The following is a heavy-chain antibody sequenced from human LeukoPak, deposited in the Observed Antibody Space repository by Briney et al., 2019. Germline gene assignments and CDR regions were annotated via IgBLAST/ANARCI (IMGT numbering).Heavy chain of an antibody. CDR2: ISSNGGST. J-gene: IGHJ4*02. V-gene: IGHV3-64*01. Sequence: PGRSLRLSCAASGFTFSSYAMHWVRQAPGKGLEYVSAISSNGGSTYYANSVKGRFTISRDNSKNTLYLQMGSLRAEDMAVYYCARGCSGGSCYIHWGQGTLVTVSS. CDR1: GFTFSSYA. D-gene: IGHD2-15*01. CDR3: ARGCSGGSCYIH.